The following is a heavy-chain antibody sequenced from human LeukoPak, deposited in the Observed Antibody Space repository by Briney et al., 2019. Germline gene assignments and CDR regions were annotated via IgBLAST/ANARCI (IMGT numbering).Heavy chain of an antibody. CDR1: GGTFSSYA. D-gene: IGHD5-18*01. Sequence: GASVKVSCKASGGTFSSYAISWVRQAPGQGLERMGGIIPIFGTANYAQKFQGRVTITADESTSTAYMELSSLRSEDTAVYYCAREARGYSYGQSHFDYWGQGTLVTVSS. CDR3: AREARGYSYGQSHFDY. V-gene: IGHV1-69*13. CDR2: IIPIFGTA. J-gene: IGHJ4*02.